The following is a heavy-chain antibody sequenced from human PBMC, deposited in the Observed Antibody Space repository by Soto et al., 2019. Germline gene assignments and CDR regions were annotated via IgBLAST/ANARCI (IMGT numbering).Heavy chain of an antibody. CDR1: GGSISSSSYY. CDR3: ARNPITICDY. D-gene: IGHD3-9*01. J-gene: IGHJ4*02. CDR2: IYYSGST. Sequence: PSETLSLTCTVSGGSISSSSYYWGWIRQPPGKGLEWIGSIYYSGSTYYNPSLKSRVTISVDTSKNQFSLKLSSVTAADTAVYYCARNPITICDYWGQGTLVTVSS. V-gene: IGHV4-39*01.